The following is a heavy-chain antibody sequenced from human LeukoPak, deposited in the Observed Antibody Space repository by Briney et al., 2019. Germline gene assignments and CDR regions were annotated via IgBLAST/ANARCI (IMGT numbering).Heavy chain of an antibody. CDR3: AREYVAAANSLFDP. J-gene: IGHJ5*02. D-gene: IGHD6-13*01. CDR2: ISAYNGNT. Sequence: ASVKVSCKASGYTFTSYGISWVRQAPGQGLEWMGWISAYNGNTNYAQKLQGRVTMTTDNSKSTAYMELRSLRSDDTAVYYCAREYVAAANSLFDPWGQGTLVTVSS. CDR1: GYTFTSYG. V-gene: IGHV1-18*01.